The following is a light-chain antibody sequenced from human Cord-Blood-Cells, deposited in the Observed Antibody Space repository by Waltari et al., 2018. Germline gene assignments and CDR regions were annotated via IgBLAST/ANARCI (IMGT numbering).Light chain of an antibody. CDR1: SSDVGGSNY. CDR2: DVS. Sequence: QSALTQPASVSGSPGQSITISCTGTSSDVGGSNYVSWYQQHPGKAPKLMIYDVSNRPSGVSNRFSGSKSGNTASLTISGLQAEDEADYYCSSYTSSSTLVFGTVTKVTVL. J-gene: IGLJ1*01. V-gene: IGLV2-14*01. CDR3: SSYTSSSTLV.